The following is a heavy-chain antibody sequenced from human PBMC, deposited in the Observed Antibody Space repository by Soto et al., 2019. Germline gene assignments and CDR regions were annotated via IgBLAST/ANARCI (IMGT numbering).Heavy chain of an antibody. Sequence: PGGSLRLSCAASGFTFSSYAMHWVRQAPGKGLEYVSAISSNGGSTYYANSVKGRFTISRDNSKNTLYLQMGSLRAEDMAVYYCVTEGYSFGCEWFDPWGQGTLVTVSS. CDR1: GFTFSSYA. CDR3: VTEGYSFGCEWFDP. J-gene: IGHJ5*02. V-gene: IGHV3-64*01. D-gene: IGHD5-18*01. CDR2: ISSNGGST.